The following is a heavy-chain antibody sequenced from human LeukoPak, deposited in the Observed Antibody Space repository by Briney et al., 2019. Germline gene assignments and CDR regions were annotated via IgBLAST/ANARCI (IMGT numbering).Heavy chain of an antibody. D-gene: IGHD5-24*01. Sequence: GASVKVSCKASGGTFGSYAVSWVRQAPGQGLEWMGGIIPIFGTANYAQKFQGRVTITADKSTSTAYMELSSLRSEDTAVYYCARGVEMATIGHWGQGTLVTVSS. CDR1: GGTFGSYA. CDR2: IIPIFGTA. CDR3: ARGVEMATIGH. V-gene: IGHV1-69*06. J-gene: IGHJ4*02.